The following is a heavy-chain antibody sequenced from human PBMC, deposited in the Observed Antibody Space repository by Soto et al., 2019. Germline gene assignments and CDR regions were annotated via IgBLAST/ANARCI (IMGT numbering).Heavy chain of an antibody. Sequence: SETLSLTCAVSGGSISSGGYSWSWIRQPPGKGLEWIGYIYHSGTTYYNPSLNSRVTVSVDTSKNQFSLKVTSVTAADTAVYYCARLHGYCISSSCHGHYAMDVWGQGTTVTVSS. D-gene: IGHD2-2*01. J-gene: IGHJ6*02. CDR1: GGSISSGGYS. CDR3: ARLHGYCISSSCHGHYAMDV. CDR2: IYHSGTT. V-gene: IGHV4-30-2*03.